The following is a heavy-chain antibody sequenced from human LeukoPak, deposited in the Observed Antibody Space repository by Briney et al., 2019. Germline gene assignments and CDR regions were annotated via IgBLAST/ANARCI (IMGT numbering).Heavy chain of an antibody. CDR3: ARSHTATDFPLNDY. D-gene: IGHD1-14*01. Sequence: GESLRLSCAASGFTFSSYWMSWVRQAPGKGLEWVANIKQDGSEKYYVDSVKGRFTISRDNARNSLYVQMNSLRPEDTAAYYCARSHTATDFPLNDYWGQGTLVTVSS. V-gene: IGHV3-7*01. J-gene: IGHJ4*02. CDR1: GFTFSSYW. CDR2: IKQDGSEK.